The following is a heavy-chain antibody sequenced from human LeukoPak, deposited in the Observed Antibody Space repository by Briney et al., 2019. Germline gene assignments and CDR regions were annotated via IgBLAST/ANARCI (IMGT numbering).Heavy chain of an antibody. J-gene: IGHJ5*02. CDR2: IYDSGST. V-gene: IGHV4-38-2*01. CDR1: GFTFRDYT. Sequence: PGGSLRLSCAASGFTFRDYTMNWVRQAPGKGLEWIGSIYDSGSTYYNPSLKSRVTISVDTSKNQFSLKLNSVTAADTAVYYCARHYGPWGQGTLVTVSS. CDR3: ARHYGP. D-gene: IGHD3-16*01.